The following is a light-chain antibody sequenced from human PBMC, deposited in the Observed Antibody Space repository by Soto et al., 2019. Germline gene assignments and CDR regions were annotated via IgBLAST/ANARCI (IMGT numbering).Light chain of an antibody. CDR3: SSYEGSNNLVL. CDR2: EVN. CDR1: SSDVGGYNY. V-gene: IGLV2-8*01. Sequence: QSALTQPPSAYGSPGQSVTISCSGSSSDVGGYNYVSWYQQHPGKAPKLMIYEVNNRPSGVPNRFSGSKSGNTASLTVSGLHAEDEAAYYCSSYEGSNNLVLFGGGTKLTVL. J-gene: IGLJ2*01.